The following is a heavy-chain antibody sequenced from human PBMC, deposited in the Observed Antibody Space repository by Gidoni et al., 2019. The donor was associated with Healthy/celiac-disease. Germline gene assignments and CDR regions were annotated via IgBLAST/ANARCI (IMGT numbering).Heavy chain of an antibody. CDR1: GLPSRSYA. CDR2: ISDSSGST. J-gene: IGHJ4*02. CDR3: AKVAYGSGSYLYFDY. D-gene: IGHD3-10*01. V-gene: IGHV3-23*01. Sequence: EVPLLVSGRGLVPAGWFSSLSWRASGLPSRSYAMSWVRQAPGKGLEELSAISDSSGSTNYADSVKGRFTISIDTSKNTLYLQMNSLRAEDTAVYYCAKVAYGSGSYLYFDYWGQGTLVTVSS.